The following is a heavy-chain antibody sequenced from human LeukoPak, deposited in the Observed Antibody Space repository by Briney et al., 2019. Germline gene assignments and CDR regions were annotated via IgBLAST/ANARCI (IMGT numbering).Heavy chain of an antibody. V-gene: IGHV3-48*03. CDR3: ARDYGDYEGGYMDV. Sequence: GALRLSCAASEFTFSSYEMNWVRQAPGKGLEWVSYISRSGTTIYYADSVKGRFIISRDNAKNSLYLQMNSLRAEDTAVYYCARDYGDYEGGYMDVWGKGTTVTISS. D-gene: IGHD4-17*01. CDR1: EFTFSSYE. J-gene: IGHJ6*03. CDR2: ISRSGTTI.